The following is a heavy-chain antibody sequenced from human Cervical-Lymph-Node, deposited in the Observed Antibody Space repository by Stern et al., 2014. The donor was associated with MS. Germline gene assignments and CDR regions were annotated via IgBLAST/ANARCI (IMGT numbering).Heavy chain of an antibody. V-gene: IGHV1-2*02. CDR1: GSTFTGYY. D-gene: IGHD3-10*01. J-gene: IGHJ5*02. CDR2: INPNTGGT. Sequence: VQLVQSGAEVKKPGASVKVSCWASGSTFTGYYLHWGRQAPGQGLEWMGWINPNTGGTNYAQKFQDRVTMTTDTSISTASMELRSLRSDDTATYYCAKLSHGSGRDAWGQGTLVTVSS. CDR3: AKLSHGSGRDA.